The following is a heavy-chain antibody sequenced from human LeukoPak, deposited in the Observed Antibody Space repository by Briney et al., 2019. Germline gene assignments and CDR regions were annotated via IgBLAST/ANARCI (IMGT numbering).Heavy chain of an antibody. CDR1: GGSVNTGSYY. D-gene: IGHD3-16*01. CDR2: IYYTGST. Sequence: SETLSLTCTVSGGSVNTGSYYWRWIRQPPGKGLEWIGYIYYTGSTQYNPSLKSRVTISVDTSRNQFALKLTSVTAADTGVYYCARGGGGFDPWGQGTLVTVSA. J-gene: IGHJ5*02. V-gene: IGHV4-61*01. CDR3: ARGGGGFDP.